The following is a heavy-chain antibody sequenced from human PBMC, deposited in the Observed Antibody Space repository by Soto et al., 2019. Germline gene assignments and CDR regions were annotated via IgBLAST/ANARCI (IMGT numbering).Heavy chain of an antibody. CDR3: ANTIAVPGMMFDH. Sequence: GGSLRLSCAASGFTFSSYAMSWVRQAPGKGLEWVSAISGSGGSTYYADSVKGRFTISRDNSKNTLYLQVNSLRAEDTAVYYCANTIAVPGMMFDHWCRGTLVPVSP. CDR1: GFTFSSYA. CDR2: ISGSGGST. V-gene: IGHV3-23*01. D-gene: IGHD6-19*01. J-gene: IGHJ4*02.